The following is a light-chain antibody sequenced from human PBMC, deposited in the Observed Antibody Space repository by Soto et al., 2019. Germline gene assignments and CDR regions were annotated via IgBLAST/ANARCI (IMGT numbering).Light chain of an antibody. J-gene: IGKJ1*01. CDR2: KAS. Sequence: DIQMTQSPSTLSGSVGDRVTITCRASQTISSWLAWYQQKPGKAPKLLIYKASTLKSGVPSRFSGSGSGTEFTLTIRSLQPDDFATYYCQHYNSYSEAVGQGTKVDIK. V-gene: IGKV1-5*03. CDR1: QTISSW. CDR3: QHYNSYSEA.